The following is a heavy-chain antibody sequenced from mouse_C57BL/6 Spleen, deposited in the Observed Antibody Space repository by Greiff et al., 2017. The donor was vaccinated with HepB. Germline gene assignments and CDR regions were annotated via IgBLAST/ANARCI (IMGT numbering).Heavy chain of an antibody. D-gene: IGHD4-1*01. Sequence: QVQLKESGAELARPGASVKLSCKASGYTFTSYGISWVKQRTGQGLEWIGEIYPRSGNTYYNEKFKGKATLTADKSSSTAYMELRSLTSEDSAVYFCATHWDENYFDYWGQGTTLTVSS. CDR1: GYTFTSYG. J-gene: IGHJ2*01. V-gene: IGHV1-81*01. CDR3: ATHWDENYFDY. CDR2: IYPRSGNT.